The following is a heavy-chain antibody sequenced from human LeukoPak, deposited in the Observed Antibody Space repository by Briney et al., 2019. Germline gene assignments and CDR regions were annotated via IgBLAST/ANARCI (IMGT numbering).Heavy chain of an antibody. CDR2: INPNSGGT. Sequence: GASVKVSCKASGYTFTSYGISWVRQAPGQGLEWMGWINPNSGGTNYAQKFQGRVTMTRDTSISTAYMELSRLRSDDTAVYYCARVLTGYYSSDAFDIWGQGTMVTVSS. J-gene: IGHJ3*02. CDR1: GYTFTSYG. D-gene: IGHD3-9*01. CDR3: ARVLTGYYSSDAFDI. V-gene: IGHV1-2*02.